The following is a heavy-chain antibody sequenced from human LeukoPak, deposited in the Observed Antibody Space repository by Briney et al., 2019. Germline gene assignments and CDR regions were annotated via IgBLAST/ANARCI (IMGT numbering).Heavy chain of an antibody. D-gene: IGHD3-9*01. CDR3: ARDPPGYDILTGYYPPPYYFDY. V-gene: IGHV3-30-3*01. J-gene: IGHJ4*02. CDR2: ISYDGSNK. CDR1: GFTFSSYA. Sequence: GGSLRLSCAASGFTFSSYAMHWVRQAPGKGLEWVAVISYDGSNKYYADSVKGRFTISRDNSKNTLYLQMNSLRAEDTAVYYCARDPPGYDILTGYYPPPYYFDYWGQGTLVTVSS.